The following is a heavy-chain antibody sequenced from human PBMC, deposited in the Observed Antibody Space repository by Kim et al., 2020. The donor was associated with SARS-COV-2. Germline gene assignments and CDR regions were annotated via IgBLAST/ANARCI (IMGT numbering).Heavy chain of an antibody. Sequence: GGSLRLSCIVSGFTFSNSAMSWFRQAPGKGLEWVSLISGSAGSTYYADSVKGRFTISRDTSKNTLNLQMNSLRAEDTAIYYCAKAHSSSYYDYWGQGTLVTVSS. CDR1: GFTFSNSA. J-gene: IGHJ4*02. D-gene: IGHD6-13*01. CDR2: ISGSAGST. CDR3: AKAHSSSYYDY. V-gene: IGHV3-23*01.